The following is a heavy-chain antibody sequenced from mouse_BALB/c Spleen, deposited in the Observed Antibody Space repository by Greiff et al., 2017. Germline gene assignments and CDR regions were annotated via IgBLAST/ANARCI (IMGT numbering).Heavy chain of an antibody. J-gene: IGHJ3*01. Sequence: QVHVKQPGAELVKPGASVKLSCKASGYTFTSYWMHWVKQRPGQGLEWIGEINPSNGRTNYNEKFKSKATLTVDKSSSTAYMQLSSLTSEDSAVYYCARPNYYGSSPFAYWGQGTLVTVSA. CDR3: ARPNYYGSSPFAY. CDR1: GYTFTSYW. V-gene: IGHV1S81*02. CDR2: INPSNGRT. D-gene: IGHD1-1*01.